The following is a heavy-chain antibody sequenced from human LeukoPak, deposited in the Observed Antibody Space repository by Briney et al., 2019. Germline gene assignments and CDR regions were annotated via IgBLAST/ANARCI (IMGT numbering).Heavy chain of an antibody. CDR3: ARVLGGYF. V-gene: IGHV3-21*01. CDR1: VLTLSSYS. CDR2: ISSTSTYI. Sequence: GGSLRLSCAASVLTLSSYSMIWLRHASGKELEWVSSISSTSTYIYYADSVRGRFTISRDNAKNSLNLQMNSLRAEDTAVYYCARVLGGYFWGQGTMVTVSS. D-gene: IGHD3-16*01. J-gene: IGHJ3*01.